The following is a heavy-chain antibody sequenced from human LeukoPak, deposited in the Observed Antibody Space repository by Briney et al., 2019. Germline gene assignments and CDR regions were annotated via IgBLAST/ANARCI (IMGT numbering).Heavy chain of an antibody. V-gene: IGHV4-39*01. J-gene: IGHJ4*02. CDR1: GGSISSSSYY. CDR2: IYYSGST. Sequence: SETLSLTCTVSGGSISSSSYYWGWIRQPPGKGLEWIGSIYYSGSTYYDPSLKSRVTISVDTSKNQFPLKLSSVTAADTAVYYCAREDLAAAGPSFDYWGQGTLVTVSS. CDR3: AREDLAAAGPSFDY. D-gene: IGHD6-13*01.